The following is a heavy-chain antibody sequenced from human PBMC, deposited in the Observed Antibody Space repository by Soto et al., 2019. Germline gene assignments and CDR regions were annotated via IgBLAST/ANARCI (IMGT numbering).Heavy chain of an antibody. V-gene: IGHV1-46*01. CDR2: INPSGGST. CDR3: ARDSSSNDYYYGMDV. J-gene: IGHJ6*02. D-gene: IGHD6-6*01. Sequence: AASVKVSCKASGYTFTSYYMHWVRQAPGQGLEWMGIINPSGGSTSYAQKFQGRVTMTRDTSTSTVYMELSSLRSEDTAVYYCARDSSSNDYYYGMDVWGQGTTVTVSS. CDR1: GYTFTSYY.